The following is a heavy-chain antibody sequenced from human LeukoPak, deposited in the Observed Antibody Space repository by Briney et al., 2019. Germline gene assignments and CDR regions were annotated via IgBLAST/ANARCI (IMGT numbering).Heavy chain of an antibody. CDR2: VKQDGSEK. CDR3: ARGHRAWSY. CDR1: GFTFSSYW. D-gene: IGHD3-3*01. V-gene: IGHV3-7*01. Sequence: GGFLRLSCSASGFTFSSYWVTWVRQAPGKGLEWVANVKQDGSEKNYVDSVKGRFTISRDNAKNSLYLQMNSPRVDDTAVYYCARGHRAWSYWGQGTLVTVSS. J-gene: IGHJ4*02.